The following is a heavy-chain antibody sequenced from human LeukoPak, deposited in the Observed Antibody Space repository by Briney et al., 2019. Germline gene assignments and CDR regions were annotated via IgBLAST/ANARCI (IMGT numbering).Heavy chain of an antibody. Sequence: PTGGSLRLSCAASGFTFSTYAMGWVRQAPGKGLEWVSSIRGRGDNTYYADYVKGRFIISRDNSKNTLYLRMSSLRVEDTAVYFCAKGHIDSEWLYFEYWGQGSLVTVSS. CDR3: AKGHIDSEWLYFEY. D-gene: IGHD2-21*01. CDR1: GFTFSTYA. V-gene: IGHV3-23*01. CDR2: IRGRGDNT. J-gene: IGHJ4*02.